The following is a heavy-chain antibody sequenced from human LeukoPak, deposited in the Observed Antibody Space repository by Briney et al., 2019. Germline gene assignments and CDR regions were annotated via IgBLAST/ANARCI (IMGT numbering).Heavy chain of an antibody. CDR1: GFTFSSYS. V-gene: IGHV3-21*01. Sequence: GGSLRLSCAASGFTFSSYSMNWVRQAPGKGLEWVSSISSSSSYIYYADSVKGRFTISRDNAKNSLYLQMNSLRAEDTAVYYCARSFSTYDTTAAFDNSGEGTLVTASS. J-gene: IGHJ4*02. CDR3: ARSFSTYDTTAAFDN. D-gene: IGHD2/OR15-2a*01. CDR2: ISSSSSYI.